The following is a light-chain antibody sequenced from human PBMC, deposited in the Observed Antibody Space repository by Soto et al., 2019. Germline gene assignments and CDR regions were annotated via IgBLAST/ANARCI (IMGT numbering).Light chain of an antibody. V-gene: IGLV2-11*01. CDR2: DVS. CDR3: CLYVVTFSV. Sequence: QSVLTQPRSVSGAPGQSVTISCTGTSRDGGTYDGVSWYQQHPGKAPRLMCCDVSELPSGVPHRFSGSKSGNNASLTISGLQVEHEDDYYWCLYVVTFSVFGTGTKVTVL. J-gene: IGLJ1*01. CDR1: SRDGGTYDG.